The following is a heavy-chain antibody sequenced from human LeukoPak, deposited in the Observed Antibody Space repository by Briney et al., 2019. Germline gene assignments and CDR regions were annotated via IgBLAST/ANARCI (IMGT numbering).Heavy chain of an antibody. Sequence: SETLSLTCTVSGGSISSGDYYWSWIRQPPGKGLEWIGYIYYSGSTYYNPSLKSRVTISVDTSKNQFSLKLSSVTAADTAVYYCARYEYSSSSWFDPWGQGTLVTVSS. J-gene: IGHJ5*02. CDR1: GGSISSGDYY. D-gene: IGHD6-6*01. V-gene: IGHV4-30-4*01. CDR2: IYYSGST. CDR3: ARYEYSSSSWFDP.